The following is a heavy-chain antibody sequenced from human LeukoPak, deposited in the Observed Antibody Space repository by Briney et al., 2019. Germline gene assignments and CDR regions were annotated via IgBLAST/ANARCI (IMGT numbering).Heavy chain of an antibody. CDR1: GFTFSSYS. CDR2: ISSSGGTI. D-gene: IGHD5-18*01. J-gene: IGHJ4*02. CDR3: ARTRGYSYGYSDY. Sequence: GGSLRLSCAASGFTFSSYSMNWVRQAPGKGLEWVSYISSSGGTIYYADSVEGRFTISRDNAKNSLYLQMNSLRAGDTAVYYCARTRGYSYGYSDYWGQGTLVTVSS. V-gene: IGHV3-48*04.